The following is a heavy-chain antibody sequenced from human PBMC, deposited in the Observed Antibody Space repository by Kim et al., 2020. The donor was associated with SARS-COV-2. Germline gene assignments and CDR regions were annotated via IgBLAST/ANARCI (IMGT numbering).Heavy chain of an antibody. D-gene: IGHD3-9*01. V-gene: IGHV3-23*01. CDR3: AKESARWVLTGTWDRRGDFDS. Sequence: GGSLRLSCAASGFTFSSYAMSWVRQAPGKGLEWVSAISGSGGSTYYADSVKGRFTISRDNSKNTLYLQMNSLRAEDTAVYYCAKESARWVLTGTWDRRGDFDSWGQGTLVTVSS. CDR1: GFTFSSYA. CDR2: ISGSGGST. J-gene: IGHJ4*02.